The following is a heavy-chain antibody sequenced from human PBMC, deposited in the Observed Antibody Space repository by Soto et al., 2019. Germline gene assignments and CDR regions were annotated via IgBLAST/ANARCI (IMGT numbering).Heavy chain of an antibody. D-gene: IGHD3-3*01. CDR1: GFXFSSYA. CDR2: ISGSGGST. CDR3: EKEAGGRHDFWSGGGAPYWFDT. V-gene: IGHV3-23*01. Sequence: GXLRLSCASSGFXFSSYAVIWVRHAPGNGLELVSAISGSGGSTYYADSVKGRLKISRDNSKNTLYLQMNSMRAEDTAVYYCEKEAGGRHDFWSGGGAPYWFDTWGQGTLVTVSS. J-gene: IGHJ5*02.